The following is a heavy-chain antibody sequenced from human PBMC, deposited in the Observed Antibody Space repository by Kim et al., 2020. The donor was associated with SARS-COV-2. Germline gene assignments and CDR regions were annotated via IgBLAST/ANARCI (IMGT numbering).Heavy chain of an antibody. Sequence: GGSLRLSCAASGFTFSSYAMSWVRQAPGKGLEWVSAISGSGGSTYYADSVKGRFTISRDNSKNTLYLQMNSLRAEDTAVYYCAKRYSGYGLIGGMDVWGQGTTVTVSS. V-gene: IGHV3-23*01. CDR1: GFTFSSYA. J-gene: IGHJ6*02. CDR3: AKRYSGYGLIGGMDV. CDR2: ISGSGGST. D-gene: IGHD5-12*01.